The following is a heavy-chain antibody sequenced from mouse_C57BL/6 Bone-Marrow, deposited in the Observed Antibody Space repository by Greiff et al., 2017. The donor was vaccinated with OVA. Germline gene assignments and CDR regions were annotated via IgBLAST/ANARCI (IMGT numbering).Heavy chain of an antibody. CDR1: GYSFTGYF. D-gene: IGHD1-1*01. CDR2: INPYNGDT. CDR3: ARASTVVAPYYAMDY. J-gene: IGHJ4*01. Sequence: VHMKQSGPELVKPGDSVKISCKASGYSFTGYFMNWVMQSHGKSLEWIGRINPYNGDTFYNQKFKGKATLTVDKSSSTAHMELRSLTSEDSAVYYCARASTVVAPYYAMDYWGQGTSVTVSS. V-gene: IGHV1-20*01.